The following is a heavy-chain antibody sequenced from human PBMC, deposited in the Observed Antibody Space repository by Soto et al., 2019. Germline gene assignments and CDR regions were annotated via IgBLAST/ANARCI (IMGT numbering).Heavy chain of an antibody. V-gene: IGHV3-23*01. Sequence: EVQLLESGGGLVQPGGSLRLSCAASGFTFSSYAMSWVRQAPGKGLEWVSAISGSGGSTYYADSVKGRFTFSRDNSKNTLYLQMNSLRAEDTAVYYCAKNGRFLEWLLMGLIDDWGQGTLVTVYS. D-gene: IGHD3-3*01. J-gene: IGHJ4*02. CDR1: GFTFSSYA. CDR3: AKNGRFLEWLLMGLIDD. CDR2: ISGSGGST.